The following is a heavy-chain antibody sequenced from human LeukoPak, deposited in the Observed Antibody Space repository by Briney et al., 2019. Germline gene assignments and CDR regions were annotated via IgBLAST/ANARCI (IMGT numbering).Heavy chain of an antibody. V-gene: IGHV1-8*01. D-gene: IGHD3-3*01. CDR2: MNPNSGNT. CDR1: GYTFTSYD. Sequence: ASVKVSCKASGYTFTSYDINWVRQATGQGLEWMGWMNPNSGNTGYAQKFQGRVTMTRDTSISTAYMELSRLRSDDTAVYYCAMGTLGDFGIFGVVIMKEDYWGQGTLVTVSS. CDR3: AMGTLGDFGIFGVVIMKEDY. J-gene: IGHJ4*02.